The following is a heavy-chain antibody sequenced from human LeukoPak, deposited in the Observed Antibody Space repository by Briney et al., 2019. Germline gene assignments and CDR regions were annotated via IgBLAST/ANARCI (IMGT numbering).Heavy chain of an antibody. V-gene: IGHV3-23*01. D-gene: IGHD1-26*01. Sequence: GGSLRLSCAASGFTFSSYAMSWVRQAPGKGLEWASAISGSGGSTYYADSVKGRFTISRDNSKNTLYLQMNSLRAEDTAVYYCAKVLTRSYSVRPYYFDYWGQGTLVTVSS. CDR2: ISGSGGST. CDR1: GFTFSSYA. J-gene: IGHJ4*02. CDR3: AKVLTRSYSVRPYYFDY.